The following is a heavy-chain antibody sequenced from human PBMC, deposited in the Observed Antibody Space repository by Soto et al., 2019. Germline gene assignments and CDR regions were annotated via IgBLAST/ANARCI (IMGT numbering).Heavy chain of an antibody. CDR1: GFSLSTSGVG. D-gene: IGHD3-16*01. Sequence: SGPTLVNPTQTLTLTCTFSGFSLSTSGVGVGWIRQPPGKALEWLVFIFWDDDKRYSPSLKSRLIITKDTSKNQVFLTMTNMDPVDTATYFCARYEYSYGSIEYWGQGTLVPVSS. CDR3: ARYEYSYGSIEY. CDR2: IFWDDDK. J-gene: IGHJ4*02. V-gene: IGHV2-5*02.